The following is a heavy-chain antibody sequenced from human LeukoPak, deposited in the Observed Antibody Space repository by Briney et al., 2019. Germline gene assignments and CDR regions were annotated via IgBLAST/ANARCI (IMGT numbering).Heavy chain of an antibody. V-gene: IGHV3-23*01. CDR3: AKGIPFRSGYYLEVSDY. D-gene: IGHD3-22*01. J-gene: IGHJ4*02. CDR1: GFTFSSYA. CDR2: ISGSGGST. Sequence: GGSLRLSCAASGFTFSSYAMSWVRQAPGKGLEWVSAISGSGGSTYYADSVKGRFTISRDNSKNTLYLQMNSLRAEDTAVYYCAKGIPFRSGYYLEVSDYWGQGTLVTVSS.